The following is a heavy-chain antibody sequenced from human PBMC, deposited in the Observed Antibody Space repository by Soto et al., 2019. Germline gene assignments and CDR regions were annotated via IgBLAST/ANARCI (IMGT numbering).Heavy chain of an antibody. CDR3: TRGQWELLPGDY. CDR2: IKSDGSST. J-gene: IGHJ4*02. D-gene: IGHD1-26*01. CDR1: LFTFSSYW. V-gene: IGHV3-74*01. Sequence: SLRLSCAASLFTFSSYWRHWVRQAPGKWLVLVSRIKSDGSSTSYADSVKGRFTISRDNAKNTLYLQMNSLRAEDTAVYYCTRGQWELLPGDYWGQGTLVTVSS.